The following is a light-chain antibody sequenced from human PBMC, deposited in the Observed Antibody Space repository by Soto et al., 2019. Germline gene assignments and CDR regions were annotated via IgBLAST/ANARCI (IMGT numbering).Light chain of an antibody. CDR1: SSDVGAYNY. CDR2: EVR. V-gene: IGLV2-8*01. J-gene: IGLJ1*01. CDR3: AAWDDSLNAYV. Sequence: QSVLTQPPSASGSPGQSVTISCTGTSSDVGAYNYVSWYQQHPGRAPKLMIYEVRKRPSGVPDRFSGSKSGTSASLAISGLQSEDEADYYCAAWDDSLNAYVFGTGTKLTVL.